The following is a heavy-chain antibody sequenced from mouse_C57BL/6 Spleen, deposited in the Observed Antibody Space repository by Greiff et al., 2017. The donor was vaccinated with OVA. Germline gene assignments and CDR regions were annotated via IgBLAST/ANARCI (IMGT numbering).Heavy chain of an antibody. J-gene: IGHJ1*03. D-gene: IGHD1-1*01. Sequence: EVKLQESGPGLVKPSQSLSLTCSVTGYSITSGYYWNWIRQFPGNKLEWMGYISYDGSNNYNPSLKNRISITRDTSKNQFFLKLNSVTTEDTATYYGARSNYCGSSWYFDVWGTGTTVTVSS. CDR1: GYSITSGYY. CDR3: ARSNYCGSSWYFDV. CDR2: ISYDGSN. V-gene: IGHV3-6*01.